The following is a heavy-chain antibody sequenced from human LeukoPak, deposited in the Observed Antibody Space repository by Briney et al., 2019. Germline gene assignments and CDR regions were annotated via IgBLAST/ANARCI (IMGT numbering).Heavy chain of an antibody. CDR3: ASVSYDFWSGYYLDY. D-gene: IGHD3-3*01. CDR1: GGSISSGGYF. Sequence: SQTLSLTCAVSGGSISSGGYFWSWIRQPPGKGLEWIGYIYHSGSTYYNPSLKSRVTISVDRSKNQFSLKLSSVTAADTAVYYCASVSYDFWSGYYLDYWGQGTLVTVSS. J-gene: IGHJ4*02. CDR2: IYHSGST. V-gene: IGHV4-30-2*01.